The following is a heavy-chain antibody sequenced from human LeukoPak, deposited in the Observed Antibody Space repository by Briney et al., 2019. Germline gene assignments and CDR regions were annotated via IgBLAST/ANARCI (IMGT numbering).Heavy chain of an antibody. D-gene: IGHD6-13*01. V-gene: IGHV1-18*01. CDR3: ARETNIAAAGTVDY. J-gene: IGHJ4*02. CDR2: ISAYNGNT. Sequence: ASVKVSCKASGYTFTSYGISWVRQAPGQGLEWMGWISAYNGNTNYAQKLQGRVTMTTDTSTSTAYMELRSLRSGDTAVYYCARETNIAAAGTVDYWGQGTLVTVSS. CDR1: GYTFTSYG.